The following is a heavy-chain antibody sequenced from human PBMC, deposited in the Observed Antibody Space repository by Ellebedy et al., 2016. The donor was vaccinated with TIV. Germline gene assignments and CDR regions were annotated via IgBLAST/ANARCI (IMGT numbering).Heavy chain of an antibody. V-gene: IGHV3-33*01. CDR2: IWYDGSNK. J-gene: IGHJ4*02. CDR1: GFTFSSYG. D-gene: IGHD1-26*01. Sequence: GGSLRLSCVASGFTFSSYGMNWVRQAPGKGLEWVAVIWYDGSNKYYADSVKGRFTISRDNSKNTLYLKMNSLRAEDTAVYYCARGGGGGAVGATFCDYWGQGTLVTVSS. CDR3: ARGGGGGAVGATFCDY.